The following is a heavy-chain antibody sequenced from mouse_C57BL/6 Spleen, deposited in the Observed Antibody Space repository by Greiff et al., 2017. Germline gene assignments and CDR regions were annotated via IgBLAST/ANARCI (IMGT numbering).Heavy chain of an antibody. V-gene: IGHV14-4*01. CDR2: IDPENGDT. D-gene: IGHD1-1*01. CDR1: GFNIKDDY. J-gene: IGHJ2*01. CDR3: TTLGSRGVDY. Sequence: VQLQQSGAELVRPGASVKLSCTASGFNIKDDYMHWVKQRPEQGLEWIGWIDPENGDTEYASKFQGKATITAETSSNTAYLQLSSLTSEDTAVYYCTTLGSRGVDYWGQGTTLTVSS.